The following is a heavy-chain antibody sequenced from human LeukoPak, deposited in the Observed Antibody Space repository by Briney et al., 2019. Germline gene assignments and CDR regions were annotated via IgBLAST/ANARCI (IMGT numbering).Heavy chain of an antibody. CDR2: ISDTITYT. J-gene: IGHJ5*02. V-gene: IGHV3-11*06. Sequence: PGGSLRRSCAASGFTFSDYYMSWIRQTPGKGLEWVSYISDTITYTNYADSVKGRFTISRDNAKNSLYLQMNSLRAEDTAIYYCARVINWFDPWGQGTLVTVSS. D-gene: IGHD2-21*01. CDR1: GFTFSDYY. CDR3: ARVINWFDP.